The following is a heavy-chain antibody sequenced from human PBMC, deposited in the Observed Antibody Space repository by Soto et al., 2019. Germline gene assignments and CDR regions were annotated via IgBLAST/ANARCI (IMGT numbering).Heavy chain of an antibody. J-gene: IGHJ4*02. Sequence: PSETLSLTCTVSGGSISRSNYFWGWIRQPPGKGLEWMANIYHSGSTFHNPSLKSRVTISLDTSKNQFSLKLNSVTAADTAVYYCARHAVSYCNIASCYGGQLDYWSQGTLVTISS. CDR3: ARHAVSYCNIASCYGGQLDY. V-gene: IGHV4-39*01. CDR1: GGSISRSNYF. D-gene: IGHD2-2*01. CDR2: IYHSGST.